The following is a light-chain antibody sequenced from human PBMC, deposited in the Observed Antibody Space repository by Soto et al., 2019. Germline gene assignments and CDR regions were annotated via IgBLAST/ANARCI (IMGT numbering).Light chain of an antibody. Sequence: QSPLTQPRSVSGSPGQSVTISCTGTSNDVGGYNYVSWYQQHPGKAPKLMIYDVSKRPSGVPDRFSGSKSGNTASLTISGLQAEDEADYYCCSYAGSYSVVFGGGTQLTVL. CDR2: DVS. V-gene: IGLV2-11*01. CDR3: CSYAGSYSVV. J-gene: IGLJ2*01. CDR1: SNDVGGYNY.